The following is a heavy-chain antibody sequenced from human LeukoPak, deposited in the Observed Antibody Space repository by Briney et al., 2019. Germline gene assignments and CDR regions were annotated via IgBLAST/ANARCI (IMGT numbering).Heavy chain of an antibody. V-gene: IGHV3-48*04. D-gene: IGHD3-16*01. CDR1: GFTFSSYS. CDR3: AREGMGYMDV. J-gene: IGHJ6*03. CDR2: ISSSSSTI. Sequence: GGSLRLSCAASGFTFSSYSMNWVRQAPGKGLEWVSYISSSSSTIYYADSVKGRFTISRDNAKNSLYLQMNSLRAEDTAVYYCAREGMGYMDVWGKGTTVTISS.